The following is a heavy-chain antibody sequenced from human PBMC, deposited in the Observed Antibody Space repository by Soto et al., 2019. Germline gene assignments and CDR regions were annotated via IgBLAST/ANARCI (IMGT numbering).Heavy chain of an antibody. V-gene: IGHV4-61*01. CDR1: GVSVSSGSYY. J-gene: IGHJ4*02. CDR3: ARDRGTDDS. Sequence: PSETLSLTCSVSGVSVSSGSYYLSWIRQPPGKGLEWIGYSYHTEITKYNPARRSRVTISVDPSKNQFSLNLKSVTAADTAVYYCARDRGTDDSWGQGTLVTVSS. CDR2: SYHTEIT.